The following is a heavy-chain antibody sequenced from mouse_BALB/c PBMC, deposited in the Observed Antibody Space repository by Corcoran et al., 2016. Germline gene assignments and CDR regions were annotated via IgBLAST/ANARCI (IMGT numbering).Heavy chain of an antibody. V-gene: IGHV14-3*02. Sequence: EVQLQQSGAELVKPGASVKLSCTASGFNIKDTYMHWVKQRPEQGLEWIGRIDPANGNTKYDPKFQGKATITADTSSNTAYLQLSSLTSEDTAVYYCARRCVSTMITSYWYFDVWGAGTTVTVSS. J-gene: IGHJ1*01. CDR1: GFNIKDTY. CDR3: ARRCVSTMITSYWYFDV. CDR2: IDPANGNT. D-gene: IGHD2-4*01.